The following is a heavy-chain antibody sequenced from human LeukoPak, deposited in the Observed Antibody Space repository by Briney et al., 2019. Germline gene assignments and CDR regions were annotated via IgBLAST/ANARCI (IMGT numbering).Heavy chain of an antibody. CDR3: ARDFCSGGSCPIDF. D-gene: IGHD2-15*01. Sequence: SETLSLTCTVSGDSISSGGYYWRWSRQHPGEGLEWIGYICHRGITYHNPSLKIRVTISVFTYKNQLSLKLSSVTAADTAVYYCARDFCSGGSCPIDFWGQGTLVTVSS. V-gene: IGHV4-31*03. CDR2: ICHRGIT. CDR1: GDSISSGGYY. J-gene: IGHJ4*02.